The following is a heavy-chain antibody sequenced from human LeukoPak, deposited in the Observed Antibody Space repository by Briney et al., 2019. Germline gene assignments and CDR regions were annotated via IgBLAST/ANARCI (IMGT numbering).Heavy chain of an antibody. CDR3: ARGGLGYCSSTSCYPNYYYYYYYMDV. D-gene: IGHD2-2*01. CDR2: INHSGST. CDR1: GGSFSGYY. V-gene: IGHV4-34*01. J-gene: IGHJ6*03. Sequence: SETLSLTCAVYGGSFSGYYWSWIRQPPGKGLEWIGEINHSGSTNYNPSLKSRVTISVDTSKNQFSLKLSSVTAADTAVYYCARGGLGYCSSTSCYPNYYYYYYYMDVWGKGTTVTVSS.